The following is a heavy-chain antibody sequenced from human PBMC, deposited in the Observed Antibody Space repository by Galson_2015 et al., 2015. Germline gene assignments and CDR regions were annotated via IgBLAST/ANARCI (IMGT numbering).Heavy chain of an antibody. CDR3: ARELLSPLNQWLRHRYYSYCLDV. V-gene: IGHV1-18*01. D-gene: IGHD5-12*01. J-gene: IGHJ6*02. CDR1: GYTFTSHA. CDR2: ISPYNGNT. Sequence: SVKVSCKASGYTFTSHAINWVRQAPGQGLEWMGWISPYNGNTNYAQKFQGRVTMTTDTSTSTDYMELRSLRSDDTAVYYCARELLSPLNQWLRHRYYSYCLDVWGQGTPVTVSS.